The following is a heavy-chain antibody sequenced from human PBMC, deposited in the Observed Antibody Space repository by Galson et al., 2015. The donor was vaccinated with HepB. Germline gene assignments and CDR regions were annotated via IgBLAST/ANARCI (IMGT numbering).Heavy chain of an antibody. Sequence: SVKVSCKASGYTFNKYGISWVRQAPGQGLEWMGWIGAYIGNTNYAQNLQGRVTMTTDTSTSTAYMELRSLRSDDTAVYYCARERVYSSGWNDYWGQGTLVTVSS. CDR3: ARERVYSSGWNDY. D-gene: IGHD6-19*01. V-gene: IGHV1-18*01. J-gene: IGHJ4*02. CDR2: IGAYIGNT. CDR1: GYTFNKYG.